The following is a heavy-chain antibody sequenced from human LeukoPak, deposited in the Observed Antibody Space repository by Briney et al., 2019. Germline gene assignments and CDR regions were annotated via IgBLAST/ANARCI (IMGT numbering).Heavy chain of an antibody. D-gene: IGHD3-22*01. J-gene: IGHJ4*02. CDR3: ARGPAYDSSGYPHFDY. CDR2: IYYSGST. CDR1: GGSISSSSYY. Sequence: SETLSLTCTVSGGSISSSSYYWGWIRQPPGKGLEWIGSIYYSGSTYYNPSLKSRVTISVDTSKNQFSLKLSSVTAADTAVYYCARGPAYDSSGYPHFDYWGQGTLVTVSS. V-gene: IGHV4-39*01.